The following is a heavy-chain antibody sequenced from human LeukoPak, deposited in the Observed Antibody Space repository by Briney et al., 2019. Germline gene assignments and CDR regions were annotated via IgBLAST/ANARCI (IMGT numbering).Heavy chain of an antibody. D-gene: IGHD2-15*01. V-gene: IGHV3-23*01. J-gene: IGHJ6*02. CDR2: ISGSGGST. CDR1: GFTFSSYA. Sequence: GGSLRLSCAASGFTFSSYAMSWVRRAPGKGLEWVSAISGSGGSTYYADSVKGRFTISRDNSKNTLYLQMNSLRAEDTAVYYCAKGLGYCSGGSCRYYYYGMDVWGQGTTVTVSS. CDR3: AKGLGYCSGGSCRYYYYGMDV.